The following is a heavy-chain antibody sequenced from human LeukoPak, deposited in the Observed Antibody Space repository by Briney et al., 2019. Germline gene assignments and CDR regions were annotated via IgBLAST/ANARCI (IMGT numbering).Heavy chain of an antibody. CDR2: ISWNSGSI. Sequence: GRSLRRSCAASGFTFDDYAMHWVRQAPGKGLEWVSGISWNSGSIGYADSVKGRFTISRDNAKNSLYLQMNSLRAEDTALYYCAKDSSGDRLFDYWGQGTLVTVSS. D-gene: IGHD7-27*01. CDR1: GFTFDDYA. J-gene: IGHJ4*02. V-gene: IGHV3-9*01. CDR3: AKDSSGDRLFDY.